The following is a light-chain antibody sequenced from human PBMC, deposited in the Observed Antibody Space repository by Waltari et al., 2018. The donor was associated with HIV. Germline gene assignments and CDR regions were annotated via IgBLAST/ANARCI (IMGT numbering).Light chain of an antibody. CDR3: QQYNNWPPWT. J-gene: IGKJ1*01. V-gene: IGKV3-15*01. CDR1: QSVGTN. CDR2: GAS. Sequence: EIVMTQSPVTLSVSPGDRATFSCRARQSVGTNLAWYQQKPGQAPRLLIYGASTRAIGIPARFSGSGSGTEFTLTISSLQSEDFALYYCQQYNNWPPWTFGQGTKVEIK.